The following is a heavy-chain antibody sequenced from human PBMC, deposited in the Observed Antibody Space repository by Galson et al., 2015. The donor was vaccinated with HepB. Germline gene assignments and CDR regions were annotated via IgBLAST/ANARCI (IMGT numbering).Heavy chain of an antibody. J-gene: IGHJ4*02. CDR1: GYTFTSYG. V-gene: IGHV1-18*04. D-gene: IGHD1-26*01. CDR2: ISAYNGNT. Sequence: SVKVSCKASGYTFTSYGISWVRQAPGQGLEWMGWISAYNGNTNYAQKIQGRVTMTTDTSTRTAYMELRSLRSDDTAVYYCATAPRGVGGEGDYWGQGTLVTVSS. CDR3: ATAPRGVGGEGDY.